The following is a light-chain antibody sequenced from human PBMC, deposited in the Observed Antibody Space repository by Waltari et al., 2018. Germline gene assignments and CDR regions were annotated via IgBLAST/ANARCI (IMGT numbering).Light chain of an antibody. CDR3: QQSNNSPCT. J-gene: IGKJ1*01. V-gene: IGKV3-11*01. CDR1: QSVSSY. Sequence: DIVLTQSPSTLSLSLGERATISCRASQSVSSYLAWYQQKPGQAPRLLIYDASSRASGIPARFSGSGSGTDFTLTISSLEPEDFAVYYCQQSNNSPCTFGQGTRVEIK. CDR2: DAS.